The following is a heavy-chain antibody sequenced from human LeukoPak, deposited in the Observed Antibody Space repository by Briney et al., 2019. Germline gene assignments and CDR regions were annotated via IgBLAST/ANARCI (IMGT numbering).Heavy chain of an antibody. Sequence: KASETLSLTCAVYGVSLSGSYWSWLRQPPGKGLEWIGEINHSGSANYNPSLKSRVTLSIDKSKNQFSLHMNSVAAADTAVYYCARARRDSGYYKVDYWGQGTLVTVSS. CDR1: GVSLSGSY. V-gene: IGHV4-34*01. CDR3: ARARRDSGYYKVDY. D-gene: IGHD3-3*01. J-gene: IGHJ4*02. CDR2: INHSGSA.